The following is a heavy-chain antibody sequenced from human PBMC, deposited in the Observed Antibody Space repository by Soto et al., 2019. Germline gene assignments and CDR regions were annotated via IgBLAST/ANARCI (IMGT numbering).Heavy chain of an antibody. CDR3: ATDDFWSGYSAVYYYYGMDV. Sequence: GGSLRLSCAASGFTFSSYAMSWVRQAPGKGLEWVSAISGSGGSTYYADSVKGRFTISRDNSKNTLYLQMNSLRAEDTAVYYCATDDFWSGYSAVYYYYGMDVWGQGTTVTVSS. CDR1: GFTFSSYA. V-gene: IGHV3-23*01. D-gene: IGHD3-3*01. J-gene: IGHJ6*02. CDR2: ISGSGGST.